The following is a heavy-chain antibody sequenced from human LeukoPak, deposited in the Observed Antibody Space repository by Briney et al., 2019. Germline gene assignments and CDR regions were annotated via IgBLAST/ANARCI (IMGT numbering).Heavy chain of an antibody. CDR1: GFTFSSYA. V-gene: IGHV3-30-3*01. Sequence: PGGSLRLSCAASGFTFSSYAMSWVRQAPGKGLEWVAVISYDGSNKYYADSVKGRFTISRDNSKNTLYLQMNSLRAEDTAVYYCARGPEPSSSWYGEVDYWGQGTLVTVSS. CDR2: ISYDGSNK. D-gene: IGHD6-13*01. J-gene: IGHJ4*02. CDR3: ARGPEPSSSWYGEVDY.